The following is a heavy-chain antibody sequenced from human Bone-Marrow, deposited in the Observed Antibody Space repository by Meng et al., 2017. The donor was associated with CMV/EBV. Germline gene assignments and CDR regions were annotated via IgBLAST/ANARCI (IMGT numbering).Heavy chain of an antibody. CDR2: ISSSSSYI. CDR3: SRCLMGIAVAGNGMEV. J-gene: IGHJ6*02. D-gene: IGHD6-19*01. V-gene: IGHV3-21*01. CDR1: GFTFSSYI. Sequence: GESLKISCAASGFTFSSYIMNWVRQAPGKGLEWVSSISSSSSYIYYADSVNGRFTISRDNAKNSLYLQMNSLRAEDTAVYYWSRCLMGIAVAGNGMEVWGPGNTV.